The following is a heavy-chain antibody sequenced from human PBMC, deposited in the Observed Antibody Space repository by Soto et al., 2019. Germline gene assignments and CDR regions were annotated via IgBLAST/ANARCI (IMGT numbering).Heavy chain of an antibody. V-gene: IGHV1-69*01. Sequence: QVQLVQSGAEVKKPGYSVKVSCKASGGTFSSYAISLVRQAPGQGLEWMGGIIPIFGTANYAQKFQGRVTITADESTSTAYMELSSLRSEDKAVYYCASDQGGGSYRLFDYWGQGTLVTVSS. CDR3: ASDQGGGSYRLFDY. D-gene: IGHD1-26*01. J-gene: IGHJ4*02. CDR2: IIPIFGTA. CDR1: GGTFSSYA.